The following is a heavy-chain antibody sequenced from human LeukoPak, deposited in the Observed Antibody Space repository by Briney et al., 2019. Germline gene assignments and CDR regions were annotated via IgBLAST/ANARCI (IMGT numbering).Heavy chain of an antibody. Sequence: GGSLRLSCAASGFTFGTFWMHWVRQAPGKGLVWVSRIDYDGINTYYADSVKGRFTISRDNAQNTMYLQMNSLRAEDTAVYYCGSTEMPGHLVRTAWGPGTLVTVSS. V-gene: IGHV3-74*01. CDR1: GFTFGTFW. CDR2: IDYDGINT. CDR3: GSTEMPGHLVRTA. D-gene: IGHD2-21*02. J-gene: IGHJ4*02.